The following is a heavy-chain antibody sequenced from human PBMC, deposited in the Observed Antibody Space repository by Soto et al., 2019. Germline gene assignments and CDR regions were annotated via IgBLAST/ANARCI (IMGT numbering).Heavy chain of an antibody. CDR2: IAVGSSHT. CDR3: AKGAGSYPDDASDM. J-gene: IGHJ3*02. V-gene: IGHV1-58*01. CDR1: GDGYFTRVA. Sequence: SVKVSCKASGDGYFTRVAVQGVRQTRGQGLEWLGWIAVGSSHTNYAPTFQGRVAITRDLSTRTVDMELSSLRSEDTAVYYCAKGAGSYPDDASDMWGQGTMVTV. D-gene: IGHD1-26*01.